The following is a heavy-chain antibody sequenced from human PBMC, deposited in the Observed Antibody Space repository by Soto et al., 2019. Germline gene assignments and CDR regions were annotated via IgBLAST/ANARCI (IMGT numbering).Heavy chain of an antibody. J-gene: IGHJ5*02. CDR2: ISAYNGNT. D-gene: IGHD2-2*02. CDR1: GYTFTSYG. V-gene: IGHV1-18*04. Sequence: ASVKVSCKASGYTFTSYGISWVLQAPGQGLEWMGWISAYNGNTNYAQKLQGRVTMTTDTSTSTAYMELRSLRSDDTAVYYCARDIVVVPAAIRDNWFDPWGQGTLVTVSS. CDR3: ARDIVVVPAAIRDNWFDP.